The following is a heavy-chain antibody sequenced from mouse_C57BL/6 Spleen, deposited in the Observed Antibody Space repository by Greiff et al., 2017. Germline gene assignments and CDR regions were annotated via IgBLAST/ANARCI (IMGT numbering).Heavy chain of an antibody. V-gene: IGHV1-62-2*01. J-gene: IGHJ4*01. Sequence: QVQLKQSGAELVKPGASVKLSCKASGYTFTEYTIHWVKQRSGQGLEWIGWFYPGSGSIKYNEKFKDKATLTADKSSSTVYMELSRLTSEDSAVYFRARHPRYGGFLPLYAMDYWGQGTSVTVSS. CDR2: FYPGSGSI. CDR3: ARHPRYGGFLPLYAMDY. D-gene: IGHD1-1*01. CDR1: GYTFTEYT.